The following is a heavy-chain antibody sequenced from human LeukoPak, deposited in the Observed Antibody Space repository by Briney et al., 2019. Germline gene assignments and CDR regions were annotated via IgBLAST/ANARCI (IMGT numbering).Heavy chain of an antibody. CDR2: ISPNTGGT. CDR3: ARDRGYSGYDV. J-gene: IGHJ4*02. D-gene: IGHD5-12*01. V-gene: IGHV1-2*02. Sequence: ASVKVSCKASGYTLTSYYMHWVRQAPGQGLEWLGWISPNTGGTHYAQNFQDRVTMTRDTSISTAYMDLSRLRSDDTAVYYCARDRGYSGYDVWGQGTLVTVSS. CDR1: GYTLTSYY.